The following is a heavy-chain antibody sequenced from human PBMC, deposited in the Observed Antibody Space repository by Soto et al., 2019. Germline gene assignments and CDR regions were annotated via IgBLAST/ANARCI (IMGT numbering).Heavy chain of an antibody. D-gene: IGHD3-10*01. CDR1: GYTFTSYG. CDR2: ISAGNGNT. V-gene: IGHV1-18*01. J-gene: IGHJ4*02. CDR3: ARVQWRELPIGPFDY. Sequence: EASVKVSCKASGYTFTSYGISWVRQAPGQRLEWMGWISAGNGNTKYAQKFQGRVTMSTDTSTNTVYMELSSLRSEDTAVYYCARVQWRELPIGPFDYWGQGTLVTVSS.